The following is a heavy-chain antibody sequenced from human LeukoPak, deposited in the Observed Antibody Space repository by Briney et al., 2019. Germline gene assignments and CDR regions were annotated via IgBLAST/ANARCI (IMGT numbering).Heavy chain of an antibody. CDR3: ARGSYTSGGGAFDI. CDR1: GGSISSGSYY. D-gene: IGHD2-15*01. Sequence: PSETLSLTCTVSGGSISSGSYYWNWIRQPAGKGLEWIGRIYTSGSTNYNPSLKSRVTISVDTSKNQFSLKLSSVTAADTAVYYCARGSYTSGGGAFDIWGQGTMVTVSS. J-gene: IGHJ3*02. V-gene: IGHV4-61*02. CDR2: IYTSGST.